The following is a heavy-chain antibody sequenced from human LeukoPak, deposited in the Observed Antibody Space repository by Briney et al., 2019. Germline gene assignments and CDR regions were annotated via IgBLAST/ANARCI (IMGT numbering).Heavy chain of an antibody. CDR2: IWYDGSNK. D-gene: IGHD2-21*02. CDR3: AKASSSGGGDCPHGY. J-gene: IGHJ4*02. Sequence: TGGSLRLSCAASGFTFSSYGMHWVRQAPGKGPEWVAVIWYDGSNKYYADSVKGRFTISRDNSRNTLYLQMNSLRAEDTAVYYCAKASSSGGGDCPHGYWGQGTLVTVSS. CDR1: GFTFSSYG. V-gene: IGHV3-33*06.